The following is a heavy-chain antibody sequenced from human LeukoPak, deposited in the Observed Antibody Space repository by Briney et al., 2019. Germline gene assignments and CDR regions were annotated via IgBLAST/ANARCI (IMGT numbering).Heavy chain of an antibody. CDR1: GYTFTSYY. Sequence: ASVKVSCKASGYTFTSYYMHWVPQAPGQGLEWMGIINPSGGSTSYAQKFQGRVTMTRDTSTSTVYMELSSLRSEDTAVYYCARDESPRGYSYGYGVEYYYYMDVWGKGTTVTVSS. CDR2: INPSGGST. V-gene: IGHV1-46*01. CDR3: ARDESPRGYSYGYGVEYYYYMDV. D-gene: IGHD5-18*01. J-gene: IGHJ6*03.